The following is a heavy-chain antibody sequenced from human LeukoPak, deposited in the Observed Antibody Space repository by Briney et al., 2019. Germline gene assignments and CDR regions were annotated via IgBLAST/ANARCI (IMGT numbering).Heavy chain of an antibody. D-gene: IGHD6-19*01. CDR3: ARGAYSSGWAYFDH. CDR1: GDSVSSGSNY. Sequence: SETLSLTCTVSGDSVSSGSNYWSWIRQPAGKGLEWIGRIYNGWTTNYNPSLKSQVTISVDTSKNQFSLKLSSVTAADTAVYYCARGAYSSGWAYFDHWGQGTLVTVSS. CDR2: IYNGWTT. J-gene: IGHJ4*02. V-gene: IGHV4-61*10.